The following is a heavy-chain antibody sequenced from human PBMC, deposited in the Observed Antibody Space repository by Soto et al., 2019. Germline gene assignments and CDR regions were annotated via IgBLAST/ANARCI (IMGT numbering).Heavy chain of an antibody. J-gene: IGHJ4*02. D-gene: IGHD5-18*01. Sequence: SSETLSLTCAVSGGSISSRAYSWSWIRQPPGKGLEWIGYLYHGGATYSNPSLKNRVTISGDWSKNQFSLKLNSVTAADTAVYYCARAFTAMGLFDFWGPGTLVTVSS. CDR2: LYHGGAT. CDR3: ARAFTAMGLFDF. CDR1: GGSISSRAYS. V-gene: IGHV4-30-2*01.